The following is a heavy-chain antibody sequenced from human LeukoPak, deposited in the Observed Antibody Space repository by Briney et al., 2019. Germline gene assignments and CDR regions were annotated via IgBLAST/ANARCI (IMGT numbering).Heavy chain of an antibody. J-gene: IGHJ6*03. Sequence: ASVKVSCKASGCTFTSYGFSWVRQAPGQGLEWMGWISAYNGNTKYAQKFQGRVTMTTDTSTSTAYMELRSLRSDDTAVYYCARQTYYYYYYFMDVWGTGTTVTVSS. CDR3: ARQTYYYYYYFMDV. CDR1: GCTFTSYG. CDR2: ISAYNGNT. V-gene: IGHV1-18*01.